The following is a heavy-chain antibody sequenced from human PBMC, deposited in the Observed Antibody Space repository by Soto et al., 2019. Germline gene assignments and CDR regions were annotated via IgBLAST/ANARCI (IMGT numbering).Heavy chain of an antibody. Sequence: SETLSLTCTVSGDSISSAAYYWTWIRQHPGKGLEWIGYIYYIGTTYYNPSLESRVTISLDTSKNQFSLKLTSVTAADTAVYYCARETGYYGGYNWFDPWGQGTLVTVSS. CDR2: IYYIGTT. CDR3: ARETGYYGGYNWFDP. D-gene: IGHD3-9*01. J-gene: IGHJ5*02. CDR1: GDSISSAAYY. V-gene: IGHV4-31*03.